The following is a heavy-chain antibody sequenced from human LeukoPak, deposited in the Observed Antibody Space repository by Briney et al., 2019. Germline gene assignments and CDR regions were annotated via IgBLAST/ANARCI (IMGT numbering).Heavy chain of an antibody. CDR1: GYTFTSFD. J-gene: IGHJ4*02. D-gene: IGHD2-15*01. CDR3: ARGYCSGGSCKNYFDY. CDR2: MNPYSSNT. Sequence: ASVKVSCKASGYTFTSFDINWVRQATGQRLEWVGWMNPYSSNTGYAQKFQGRVTMTRSTSISTAYMELSSLRSEDTAVYFCARGYCSGGSCKNYFDYWGQGTLVTVSS. V-gene: IGHV1-8*01.